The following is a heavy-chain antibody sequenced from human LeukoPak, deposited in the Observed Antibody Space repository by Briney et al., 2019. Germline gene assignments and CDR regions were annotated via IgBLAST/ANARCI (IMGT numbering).Heavy chain of an antibody. CDR2: IKSKTDGGTT. CDR3: TTIVVVTAAHFDY. V-gene: IGHV3-15*01. J-gene: IGHJ4*02. D-gene: IGHD2-21*02. Sequence: GGSLRLSCAASGFTFSNAWMNWVRQAPGKGLEWVGRIKSKTDGGTTDYAAPVKGRFTISRDDSKNTLYLQMNSLKTEDTAVYYCTTIVVVTAAHFDYWGQGTLVTVSS. CDR1: GFTFSNAW.